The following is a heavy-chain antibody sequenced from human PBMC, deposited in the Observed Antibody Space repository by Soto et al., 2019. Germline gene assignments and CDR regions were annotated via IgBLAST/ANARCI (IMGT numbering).Heavy chain of an antibody. V-gene: IGHV3-30-3*01. CDR1: GFTFSSYA. D-gene: IGHD3-3*01. CDR2: ISYDGSNK. J-gene: IGHJ6*02. Sequence: QVQLVESGGGVVQPGRSLRLSCAASGFTFSSYAMHWVRQAPGKGLEWVAVISYDGSNKYYADSVKGRFTISRDNSKNTLYLQMNSLRAEDTAVYYCARVSYDFWSGYYSRYYGMDVWGQGTTVTVSS. CDR3: ARVSYDFWSGYYSRYYGMDV.